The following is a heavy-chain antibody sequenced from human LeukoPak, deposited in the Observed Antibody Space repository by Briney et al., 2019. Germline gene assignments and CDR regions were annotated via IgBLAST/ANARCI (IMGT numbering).Heavy chain of an antibody. CDR3: ARVGSELGYCSSTSCYNP. Sequence: ASVKVSCKASGYTFTGYYMHWVRQAPGQELEWMGWINPNSGGTNYAQKFRGRVTMTRDTSISTAYMELSRLRSDDTAVYYCARVGSELGYCSSTSCYNPWGQGTLVTVSS. V-gene: IGHV1-2*02. D-gene: IGHD2-2*02. CDR1: GYTFTGYY. J-gene: IGHJ5*02. CDR2: INPNSGGT.